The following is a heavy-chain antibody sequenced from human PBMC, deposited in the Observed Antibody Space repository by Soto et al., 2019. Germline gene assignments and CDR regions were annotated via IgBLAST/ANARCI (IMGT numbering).Heavy chain of an antibody. V-gene: IGHV3-48*01. Sequence: GGSLRLSCAASGFTFSTFNMNWVRQAPGKGLEWVSYISSSSSTIYYADSVKGRFTISRDNAKNSLYLQMNSLRAEDTAVYYCARDLGSSWYPEYFQHWGQGTLVTVSS. CDR2: ISSSSSTI. CDR3: ARDLGSSWYPEYFQH. CDR1: GFTFSTFN. D-gene: IGHD6-13*01. J-gene: IGHJ1*01.